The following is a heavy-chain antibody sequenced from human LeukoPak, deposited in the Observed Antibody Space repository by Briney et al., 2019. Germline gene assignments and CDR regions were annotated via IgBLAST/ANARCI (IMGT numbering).Heavy chain of an antibody. CDR1: GYTFTSYY. Sequence: ASVKVSCKASGYTFTSYYMHWVRQAPGQGLEWMGIINPSGGSTSYAQKFQGRVTMTRDTSTSTVYMELSCLRSEDTAVYYCAIYCSSTSCYREAFDIWGQGTMVTVSS. CDR2: INPSGGST. D-gene: IGHD2-2*01. V-gene: IGHV1-46*03. J-gene: IGHJ3*02. CDR3: AIYCSSTSCYREAFDI.